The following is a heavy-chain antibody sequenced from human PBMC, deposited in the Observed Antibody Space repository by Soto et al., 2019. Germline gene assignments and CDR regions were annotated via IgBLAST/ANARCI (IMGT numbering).Heavy chain of an antibody. J-gene: IGHJ4*02. CDR1: SGSIRSGDYY. CDR3: AGELGTFYFEH. CDR2: IDHSGSA. D-gene: IGHD7-27*01. V-gene: IGHV4-30-4*01. Sequence: QVQLQESGPGLVRPSQTLSLTCAVSSGSIRSGDYYWTWIRQPPGKGLEWIGYIDHSGSAYYNPSLKSRATISLDTSNSRFSLKLNSVTAADTAVYFCAGELGTFYFEHWGQGRLVTVSS.